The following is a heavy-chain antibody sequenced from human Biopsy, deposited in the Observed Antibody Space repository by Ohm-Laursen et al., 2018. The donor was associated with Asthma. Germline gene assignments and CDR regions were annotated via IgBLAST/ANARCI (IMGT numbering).Heavy chain of an antibody. V-gene: IGHV4-59*01. D-gene: IGHD3-22*01. CDR3: AREVVSSGFYFDS. CDR2: IYTSGST. J-gene: IGHJ4*02. Sequence: TLSLTCAVSGGSIRNYYWSWIRPPPGQRLEFIGYIYTSGSTNYNPSLKSRVTISADTSMNQFSLKLSSVTAADTAVYYCAREVVSSGFYFDSWGQGTLVTVSS. CDR1: GGSIRNYY.